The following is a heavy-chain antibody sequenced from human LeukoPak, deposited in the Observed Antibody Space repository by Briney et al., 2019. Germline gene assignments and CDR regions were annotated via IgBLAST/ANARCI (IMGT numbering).Heavy chain of an antibody. CDR2: ISSSGSTI. V-gene: IGHV3-48*03. D-gene: IGHD5-12*01. CDR3: ARGTWIFDY. J-gene: IGHJ4*02. CDR1: GFTFRSYE. Sequence: GGSLRLSRAASGFTFRSYEMNWVRQAPGKGLEWVSYISSSGSTIYYADPVKGRFTISRDNAKNSLYLQMNSLRAEDAAVDYCARGTWIFDYWGQGTLVTVSS.